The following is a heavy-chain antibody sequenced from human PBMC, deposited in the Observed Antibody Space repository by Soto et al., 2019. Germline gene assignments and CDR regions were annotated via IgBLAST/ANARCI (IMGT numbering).Heavy chain of an antibody. Sequence: SVKVSCKASGFTFTNYAIHWVRQAPGQRLEWMGWINADNGGTKYSQKFQDRVTITRDTFATTAYMELSSLRSEDTAVYYCARDILADSSAYYNYWGHGTPVT. D-gene: IGHD3-22*01. CDR2: INADNGGT. CDR3: ARDILADSSAYYNY. V-gene: IGHV1-3*01. CDR1: GFTFTNYA. J-gene: IGHJ4*01.